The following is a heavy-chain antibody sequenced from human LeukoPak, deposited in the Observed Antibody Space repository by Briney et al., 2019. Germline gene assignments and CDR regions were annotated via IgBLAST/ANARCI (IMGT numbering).Heavy chain of an antibody. J-gene: IGHJ4*02. D-gene: IGHD3-22*01. CDR3: ARVHYYDSSGYPLFDY. Sequence: SETLSLTCAVNGGSFSGYYWSWIRQPPGKGLEWIGEINHSGSTNYNPSLKSRVTISVDTSKNQFSLKLSSVTAADTAVYYCARVHYYDSSGYPLFDYWGQGTLVTVSS. V-gene: IGHV4-34*01. CDR2: INHSGST. CDR1: GGSFSGYY.